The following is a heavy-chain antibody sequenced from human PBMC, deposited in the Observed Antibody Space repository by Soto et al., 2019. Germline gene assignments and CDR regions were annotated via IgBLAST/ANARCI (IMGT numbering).Heavy chain of an antibody. CDR2: ISGSGGST. CDR3: AKVVVPAATYYFDY. Sequence: EVQLLESGGGLVQPVGSLRLSCAASGFTFSSYGMSWVRQAPGKGLEWVSSISGSGGSTYYADSVKGRFTISRDNSKNTLYLQMNSLRAEDTAVYYCAKVVVPAATYYFDYWGQGTLVTVSS. V-gene: IGHV3-23*01. D-gene: IGHD2-2*01. CDR1: GFTFSSYG. J-gene: IGHJ4*02.